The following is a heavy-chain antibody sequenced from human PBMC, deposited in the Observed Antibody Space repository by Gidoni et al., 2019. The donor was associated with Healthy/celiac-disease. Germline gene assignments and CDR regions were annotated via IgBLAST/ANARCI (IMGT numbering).Heavy chain of an antibody. D-gene: IGHD5-12*01. CDR2: IKQDGSEK. J-gene: IGHJ4*02. CDR1: GFTFSSYW. Sequence: EVRLVESGGGLVQPGGSLRLSGAASGFTFSSYWMSWVRQAPGKGLEWVANIKQDGSEKYYVDSVKGRFTISRDNAKNSLYLQMNSLRAEDTAVYYCARDASGYDVWGLPDYWGQGTLVTVSS. V-gene: IGHV3-7*03. CDR3: ARDASGYDVWGLPDY.